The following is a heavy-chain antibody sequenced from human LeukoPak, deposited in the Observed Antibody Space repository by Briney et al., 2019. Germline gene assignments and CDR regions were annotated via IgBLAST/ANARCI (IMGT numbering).Heavy chain of an antibody. V-gene: IGHV4-34*01. D-gene: IGHD2-21*02. J-gene: IGHJ4*02. CDR1: GFTFSSYG. CDR2: INHSGST. Sequence: PGGSLRLSCAASGFTFSSYGMHWVRQPPGKGLEWIGEINHSGSTNYNPSLKSRVTISVDTSKNQFSLKLSSVTAADTAVYYCARRLCGGDCYSTFSYWGQGTLVTVSS. CDR3: ARRLCGGDCYSTFSY.